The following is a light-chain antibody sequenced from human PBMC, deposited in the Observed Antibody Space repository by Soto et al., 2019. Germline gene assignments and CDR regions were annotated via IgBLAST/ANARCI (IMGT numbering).Light chain of an antibody. CDR3: LQDYTSPWT. Sequence: AIQLTQSPSSLSASVGDRVTITCRASQGISSAFAWYQQKPGKAPKVLIYGASNLQSGVPSRFSGSASGTDFTLTLSSLQPEDFATYYCLQDYTSPWTVGQVTKVDIK. V-gene: IGKV1-6*01. CDR1: QGISSA. J-gene: IGKJ1*01. CDR2: GAS.